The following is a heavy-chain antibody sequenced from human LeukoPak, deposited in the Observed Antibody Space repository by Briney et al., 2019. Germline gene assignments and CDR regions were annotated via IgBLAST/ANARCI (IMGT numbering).Heavy chain of an antibody. CDR3: ARTVVPAVEGAFDI. CDR2: IYTSGTT. CDR1: GGSISGYR. J-gene: IGHJ3*02. D-gene: IGHD2-21*01. Sequence: PSETLSLTCTVSGGSISGYRWSWTRQPAGAGLEWIGRIYTSGTTDYNPSLRSRVTMSVQTSQNQSSLKVTSVTAADTAVYYCARTVVPAVEGAFDIWGQGTMVTVSS. V-gene: IGHV4-4*07.